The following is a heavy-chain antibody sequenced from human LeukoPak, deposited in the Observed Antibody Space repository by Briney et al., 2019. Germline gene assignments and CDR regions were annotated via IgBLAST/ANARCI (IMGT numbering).Heavy chain of an antibody. CDR2: IYYSGST. J-gene: IGHJ4*02. D-gene: IGHD2/OR15-2a*01. CDR1: RGSISDYY. Sequence: SETLSLTCTVSRGSISDYYWSWIRQPPGDGLEWIGYIYYSGSTNYNPSLKSRVTISPDTSKNQFSLNLNSVTAADTAVYYCARELKVGNTGYYFDYWGQGTLVTVSS. CDR3: ARELKVGNTGYYFDY. V-gene: IGHV4-59*01.